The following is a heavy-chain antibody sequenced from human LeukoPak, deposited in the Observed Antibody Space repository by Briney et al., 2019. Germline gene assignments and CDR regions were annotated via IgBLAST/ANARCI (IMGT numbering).Heavy chain of an antibody. V-gene: IGHV4-59*01. CDR3: ARAGYCSSTSCYSGVFDY. D-gene: IGHD2-2*01. Sequence: SETLSLTCTASGGSISSYYWSWIRQPPGKGLEWIGYIYYSGSTNYNPSLKSRVTISVDTSKDQFSLKLSSVTAADTALYYCARAGYCSSTSCYSGVFDYWGQGTLVSVSS. CDR1: GGSISSYY. CDR2: IYYSGST. J-gene: IGHJ4*02.